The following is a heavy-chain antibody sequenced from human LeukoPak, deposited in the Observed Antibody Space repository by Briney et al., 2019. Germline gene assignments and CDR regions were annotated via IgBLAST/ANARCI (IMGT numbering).Heavy chain of an antibody. V-gene: IGHV4-34*01. CDR3: ARGFQSGIGELFGNWFDP. J-gene: IGHJ5*02. Sequence: PSETLSLTCAVYGGSFSGYYWSWLRQPPGKGLEWIGEINHSGSTNYNPSLKSRVTISVDTSKNQFSLKLSSVTAADTAVYYCARGFQSGIGELFGNWFDPWGQGTLVTVSS. CDR2: INHSGST. D-gene: IGHD3-10*01. CDR1: GGSFSGYY.